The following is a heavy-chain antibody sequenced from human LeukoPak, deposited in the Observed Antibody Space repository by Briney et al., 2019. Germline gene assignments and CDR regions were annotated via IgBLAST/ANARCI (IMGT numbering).Heavy chain of an antibody. J-gene: IGHJ5*02. CDR2: ISGSGGST. CDR3: ARCLDSSSYCRWFDP. D-gene: IGHD6-13*01. V-gene: IGHV3-23*01. Sequence: GGSLRLSCAASRFTFNTYAMSWVRQAPGKGLEWVSAISGSGGSTYYADSVKGRFTISRDNSKNTLYLQMNSLKAEDTAVYYCARCLDSSSYCRWFDPWGQGTLVTVSS. CDR1: RFTFNTYA.